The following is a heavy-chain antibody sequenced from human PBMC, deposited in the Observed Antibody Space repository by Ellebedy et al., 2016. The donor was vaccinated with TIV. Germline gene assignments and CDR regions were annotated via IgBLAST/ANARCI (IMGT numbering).Heavy chain of an antibody. V-gene: IGHV3-23*01. CDR2: ISGSGGST. CDR3: APWEFITPSFDY. J-gene: IGHJ4*02. Sequence: GESLKISCAASGFTFSSYAMSWVRQAPGKGLEWVSAISGSGGSTYYADPVKGRFTISRDNSKNTLYLQMNSLRAEETAVYYCAPWEFITPSFDYWGQGTLVTVSS. D-gene: IGHD3-10*01. CDR1: GFTFSSYA.